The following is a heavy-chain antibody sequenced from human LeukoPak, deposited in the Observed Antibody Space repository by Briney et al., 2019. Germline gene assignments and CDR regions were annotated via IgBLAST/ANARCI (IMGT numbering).Heavy chain of an antibody. J-gene: IGHJ4*02. CDR2: ISTSGSTI. CDR1: GFTFSDYY. V-gene: IGHV3-11*01. D-gene: IGHD5-18*01. Sequence: KPGGSLRLSCAASGFTFSDYYMSWIRQAPGKGLEWVSYISTSGSTIYYADSLKGRFTISRDNAKNSMYLQMNSLRADDTAVYYCARANRGYSYGYYHYFDYWGQGTLVTVSS. CDR3: ARANRGYSYGYYHYFDY.